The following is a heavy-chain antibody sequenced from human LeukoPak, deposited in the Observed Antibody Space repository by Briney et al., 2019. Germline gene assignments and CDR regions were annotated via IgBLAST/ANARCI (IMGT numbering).Heavy chain of an antibody. D-gene: IGHD4-17*01. V-gene: IGHV3-23*01. CDR3: AKISLHDYGDYADY. Sequence: GGSLRLSCAASGFTFSSYAMSWVRQAPGKGLEWVSAISGSGGSTYYADSVKGRFTISRDNSKNTLYLQMNSLRAEDTAVYYCAKISLHDYGDYADYWGQGTLVTVSP. CDR1: GFTFSSYA. J-gene: IGHJ4*02. CDR2: ISGSGGST.